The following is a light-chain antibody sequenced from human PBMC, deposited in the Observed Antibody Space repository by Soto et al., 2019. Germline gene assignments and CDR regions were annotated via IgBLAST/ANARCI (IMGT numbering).Light chain of an antibody. CDR3: QQYDSSPRT. V-gene: IGKV3-20*01. J-gene: IGKJ1*01. Sequence: IVLTQSPGTLSLSPGDRATLSCRASQSVSSDLAWYQQKPGQAPRLLIYGASSRSTGIPDRFSGSGSGTDFTLTISRLEPEDFAVYYCQQYDSSPRTFGQGTKVDIK. CDR1: QSVSSD. CDR2: GAS.